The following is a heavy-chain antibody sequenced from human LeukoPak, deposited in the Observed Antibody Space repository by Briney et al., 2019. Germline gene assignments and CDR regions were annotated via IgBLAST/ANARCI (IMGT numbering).Heavy chain of an antibody. V-gene: IGHV4-59*01. CDR3: ARDRDDYGDYEVWFDP. Sequence: PSETLSLTCSVSGGSISNYYWDWIRQTPGKGLEWIGYIYHSGSTYYNPSLKSRVTISVDTSKNQFSLKLSSVTAADTAVYYCARDRDDYGDYEVWFDPWGQGTLVTVSS. CDR1: GGSISNYY. J-gene: IGHJ5*02. D-gene: IGHD4-17*01. CDR2: IYHSGST.